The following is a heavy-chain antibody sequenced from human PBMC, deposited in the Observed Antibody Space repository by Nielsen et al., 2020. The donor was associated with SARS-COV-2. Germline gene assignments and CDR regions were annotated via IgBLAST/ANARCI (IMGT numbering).Heavy chain of an antibody. CDR1: GFTFSSFT. J-gene: IGHJ4*02. CDR3: VKDSVGSSAPGYFDY. D-gene: IGHD6-6*01. Sequence: GGSLRLSCSASGFTFSSFTMHWVRQAPGRELEYVSALNSNGHSTYYADSVKGRFTISRDNSKNTPYLQMSSLRVEDTAVYYCVKDSVGSSAPGYFDYWGQGTLVTVSS. V-gene: IGHV3-64D*09. CDR2: LNSNGHST.